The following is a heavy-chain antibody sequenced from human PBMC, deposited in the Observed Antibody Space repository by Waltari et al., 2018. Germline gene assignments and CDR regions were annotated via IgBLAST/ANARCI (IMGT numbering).Heavy chain of an antibody. Sequence: QVHLVQSGAELKEPGASVRVSCRASTNTFIAHYKHWMRQAPGKGLGWMACMTPNRGDTKYATTFEGMVTLTRDTSIRTVYMDLSGLRSDDTAVFYCAIEQDERRYYPSWGQGTPVTVSS. CDR1: TNTFIAHY. D-gene: IGHD2-21*01. J-gene: IGHJ5*02. CDR2: MTPNRGDT. V-gene: IGHV1-2*02. CDR3: AIEQDERRYYPS.